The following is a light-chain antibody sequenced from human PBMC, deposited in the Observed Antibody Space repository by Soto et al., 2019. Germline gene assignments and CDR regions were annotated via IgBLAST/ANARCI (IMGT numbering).Light chain of an antibody. Sequence: QSVLTQPPSMSGAPGQRVTISCTGSSPNIGAGYDVHWYQQLPGTAPKLLIYGDNNRPSGVPDRFSGSKSGTSASLAITGLQAEDEAVYYCQSYDSRLSVVVFGGGTKLTV. CDR3: QSYDSRLSVVV. J-gene: IGLJ2*01. CDR1: SPNIGAGYD. V-gene: IGLV1-40*01. CDR2: GDN.